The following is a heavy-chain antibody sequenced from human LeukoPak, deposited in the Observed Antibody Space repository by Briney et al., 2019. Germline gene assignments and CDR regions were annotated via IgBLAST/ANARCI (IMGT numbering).Heavy chain of an antibody. CDR3: ARVVVTYAAFYFDY. V-gene: IGHV4-30-2*01. J-gene: IGHJ4*02. CDR2: IHHSGST. D-gene: IGHD2-21*02. CDR1: GGSIXSGGYS. Sequence: XLXLTXAXSGGSIXSGGYSWSWIRQPPGKGLEWIANIHHSGSTFYHPSLKPPVTVSLHSSKTHFSLNLSSMTAADTAVYYCARVVVTYAAFYFDYWGQGTLVTVSS.